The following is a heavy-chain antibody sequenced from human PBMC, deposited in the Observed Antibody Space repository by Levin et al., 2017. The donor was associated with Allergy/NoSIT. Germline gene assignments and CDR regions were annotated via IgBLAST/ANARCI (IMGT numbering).Heavy chain of an antibody. CDR1: GFTFSSSS. J-gene: IGHJ4*02. Sequence: LSLTCAASGFTFSSSSMNWVRQAPGKGLEWVSSISSSSSYIYYADSVKGRFTISRDNAKNSLYLQMNSLRAEDTAVYYCARDLLTVTGALGNWGQGTLVTVSS. CDR2: ISSSSSYI. D-gene: IGHD4-11*01. V-gene: IGHV3-21*01. CDR3: ARDLLTVTGALGN.